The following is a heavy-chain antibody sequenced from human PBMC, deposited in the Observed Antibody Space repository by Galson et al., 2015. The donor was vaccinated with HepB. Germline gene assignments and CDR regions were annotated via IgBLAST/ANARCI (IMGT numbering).Heavy chain of an antibody. CDR1: GGSFSGYY. CDR3: ARGEDYSNYGVFDP. CDR2: VDHSGST. V-gene: IGHV4-34*01. J-gene: IGHJ5*02. Sequence: ETLSLTCAVYGGSFSGYYWTWIRQPPGKGLEWIGEVDHSGSTNYNPSLKSRVTMSVDTSKNQFSLKLNSVTAADTALYYCARGEDYSNYGVFDPWGQGTLVIVSS. D-gene: IGHD4-11*01.